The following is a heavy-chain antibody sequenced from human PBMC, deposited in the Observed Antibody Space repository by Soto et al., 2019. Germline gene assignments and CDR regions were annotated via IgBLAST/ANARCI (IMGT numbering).Heavy chain of an antibody. CDR3: ARGFVY. CDR1: CGNIEDDY. Sequence: GTKCPPRTVSCGNIEDDYWSWIRQPPGKGLEWIGYIYYIGSTNYNPSLKSRVTISVDTSKNQFSLKLSSVTAADTAVYYCARGFVYWGQGTLVTVSS. J-gene: IGHJ4*02. V-gene: IGHV4-59*01. CDR2: IYYIGST.